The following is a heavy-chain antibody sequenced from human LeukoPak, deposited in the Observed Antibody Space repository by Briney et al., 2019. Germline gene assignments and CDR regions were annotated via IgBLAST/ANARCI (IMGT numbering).Heavy chain of an antibody. CDR1: GYSISSGYY. CDR3: ARQDGGATD. CDR2: TYHSGST. D-gene: IGHD1-26*01. J-gene: IGHJ4*02. Sequence: RPSETLSLXCAVSGYSISSGYYWGWIRQPPGKGLEWIGSTYHSGSTYYNPSLKSRVTISVDTSKNQFSLKLSSVTAADTAVYYCARQDGGATDWGQGTLVTVSS. V-gene: IGHV4-38-2*01.